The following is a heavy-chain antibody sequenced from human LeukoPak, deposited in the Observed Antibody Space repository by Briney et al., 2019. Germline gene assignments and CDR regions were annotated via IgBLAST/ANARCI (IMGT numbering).Heavy chain of an antibody. J-gene: IGHJ4*02. V-gene: IGHV3-11*01. D-gene: IGHD3-10*01. CDR3: ARNEGSY. CDR1: GFTFSDHY. CDR2: ISNSGSLK. Sequence: GGSLRLSCAASGFTFSDHYMSWFRQAPGKGLEWVSYISNSGSLKYYADSVKGRFTISRDNAKNSLYLQMNSLRAEETAIYYCARNEGSYWGQGTLVTVSS.